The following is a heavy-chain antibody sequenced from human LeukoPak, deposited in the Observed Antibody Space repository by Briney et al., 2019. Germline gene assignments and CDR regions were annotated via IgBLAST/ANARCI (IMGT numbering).Heavy chain of an antibody. J-gene: IGHJ5*02. CDR1: GYTFTSYD. D-gene: IGHD3-22*01. V-gene: IGHV1-8*01. CDR2: MNPNSGNT. Sequence: ASVKVSCKASGYTFTSYDINWVRQATGQGLEWMGWMNPNSGNTGYAQKFQGRVTMTRNTSISTAYMELSSLRSEDTAVYYCARGVTMIVVVDNWFDPWGQGTLVTVSS. CDR3: ARGVTMIVVVDNWFDP.